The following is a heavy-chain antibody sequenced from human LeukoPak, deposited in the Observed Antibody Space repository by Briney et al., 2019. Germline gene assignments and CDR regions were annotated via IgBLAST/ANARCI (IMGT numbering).Heavy chain of an antibody. V-gene: IGHV3-48*03. CDR3: ARAYTMIVDY. CDR1: GFTFSSYE. Sequence: PGGSLRLSCAASGFTFSSYEMNWVRQAPGKGLEWVSYISSSGSTIYYADSVKGRFTISRDNAKNSLYLQMNSLRAEDTAVYYCARAYTMIVDYWGQGTLVTVSS. J-gene: IGHJ4*02. CDR2: ISSSGSTI. D-gene: IGHD3-22*01.